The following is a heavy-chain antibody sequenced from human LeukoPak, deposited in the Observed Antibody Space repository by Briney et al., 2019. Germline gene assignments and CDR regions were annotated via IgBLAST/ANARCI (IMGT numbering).Heavy chain of an antibody. CDR3: AREGTESQTVAFDI. CDR2: IYSSGST. J-gene: IGHJ3*02. D-gene: IGHD1-1*01. CDR1: GGSISSSNW. V-gene: IGHV4-4*02. Sequence: SETPSLTCAASGGSISSSNWWSWVRQPPGKGLEWIGSIYSSGSTYYNPSLESRVTISVDTSKNQFSLKLTSVTAADTAVYYCAREGTESQTVAFDIWGQGTMVTVSS.